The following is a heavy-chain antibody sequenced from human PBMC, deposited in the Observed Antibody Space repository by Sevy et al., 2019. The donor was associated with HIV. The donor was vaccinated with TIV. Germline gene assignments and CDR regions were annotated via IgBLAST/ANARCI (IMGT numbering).Heavy chain of an antibody. CDR2: IFPILNTV. D-gene: IGHD6-19*01. CDR3: VSGGGNGWYYFDY. J-gene: IGHJ4*02. Sequence: ASVKVSCKASGGIFKSYGISWVRQAPGQGLEWMGGIFPILNTVHYAQKFQGRVTITADESTKTAYMERSSLRSEDTAGYYCVSGGGNGWYYFDYWCQETLVTASS. V-gene: IGHV1-69*13. CDR1: GGIFKSYG.